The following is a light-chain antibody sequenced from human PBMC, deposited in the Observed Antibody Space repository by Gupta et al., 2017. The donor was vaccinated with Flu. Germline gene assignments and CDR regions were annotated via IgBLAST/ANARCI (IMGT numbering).Light chain of an antibody. J-gene: IGLJ3*02. V-gene: IGLV6-57*01. Sequence: TLTISCTRSSGRIASNYVKWYQQRPGSSPTTVIYEDNQRPSGVPDRFSGSIDSSSNSASLTISGLQTEDEADYFCQSYDSSNWVFGGGTKLTVL. CDR1: SGRIASNY. CDR2: EDN. CDR3: QSYDSSNWV.